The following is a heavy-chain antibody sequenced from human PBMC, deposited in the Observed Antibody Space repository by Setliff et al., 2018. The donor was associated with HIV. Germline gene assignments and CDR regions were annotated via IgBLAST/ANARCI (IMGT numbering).Heavy chain of an antibody. Sequence: GGSLRLSCAASRFTFSSYAMSWVRQAPGKGLEWVSAISSKDGSTYYADSVGGRFTISRDNSKNTLYLQMNSLRAEDTAVYYCAKSSWWEPRAYWGQGTLVTVSS. CDR1: RFTFSSYA. D-gene: IGHD2-15*01. CDR3: AKSSWWEPRAY. V-gene: IGHV3-23*01. CDR2: ISSKDGST. J-gene: IGHJ4*02.